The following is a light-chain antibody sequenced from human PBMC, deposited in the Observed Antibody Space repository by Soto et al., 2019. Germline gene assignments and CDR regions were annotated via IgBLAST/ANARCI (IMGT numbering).Light chain of an antibody. J-gene: IGLJ1*01. CDR2: GNN. CDR1: SSNIGSNT. Sequence: VLTQPPSASGTPGQRVTISCSGSSSNIGSNTVNWYQQLPGTAPKLLIYGNNERPSGVPDRFSGSKSGTSATLGITGFQTGDEADYYCGSWDSSLSAYVFGTGTKVTVL. CDR3: GSWDSSLSAYV. V-gene: IGLV1-44*01.